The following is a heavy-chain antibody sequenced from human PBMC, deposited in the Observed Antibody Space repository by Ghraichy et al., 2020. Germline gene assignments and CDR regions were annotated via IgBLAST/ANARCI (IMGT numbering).Heavy chain of an antibody. CDR2: IYYSGST. Sequence: SETLSLTCTVSGGSISSGDYYWSWIRQPPGKGLEWIGYIYYSGSTYYNPSLKSRVTISVDTSKNQFSLKLSSVTAADTAVYYCARDAEDGDSGYWGQGTLVTVSS. CDR3: ARDAEDGDSGY. V-gene: IGHV4-30-4*01. J-gene: IGHJ4*02. D-gene: IGHD4-17*01. CDR1: GGSISSGDYY.